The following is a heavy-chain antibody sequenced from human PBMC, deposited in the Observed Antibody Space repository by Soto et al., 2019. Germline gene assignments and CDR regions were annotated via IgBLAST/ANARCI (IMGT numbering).Heavy chain of an antibody. CDR2: ISAYNGNT. D-gene: IGHD6-19*01. V-gene: IGHV1-18*01. CDR1: GYTFTSYG. Sequence: QVQLVQSGAEVKKPGDSVKVSCKASGYTFTSYGISWVRPAPGQGLEWMGWISAYNGNTNYAQKLQGRVTMTTDTSTRTDYMELRSPRSDDTAVYYCARDPRSSGWSDYYGMDVWGQGTTVTVSS. CDR3: ARDPRSSGWSDYYGMDV. J-gene: IGHJ6*02.